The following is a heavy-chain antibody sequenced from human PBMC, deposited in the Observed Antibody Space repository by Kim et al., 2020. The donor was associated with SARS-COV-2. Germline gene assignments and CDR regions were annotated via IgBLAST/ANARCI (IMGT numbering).Heavy chain of an antibody. CDR1: GGTFSGVG. Sequence: SVKVSCKASGGTFSGVGSSWVRQAPGQGLEWMGGIIPIFGTANYAQKFQGRVTITADESTSTAYMELSSLRSEDTAVYYCARVRVPGAGYSSGWFVFDY. CDR3: ARVRVPGAGYSSGWFVFDY. D-gene: IGHD6-19*01. V-gene: IGHV1-69*13. CDR2: IIPIFGTA. J-gene: IGHJ4*01.